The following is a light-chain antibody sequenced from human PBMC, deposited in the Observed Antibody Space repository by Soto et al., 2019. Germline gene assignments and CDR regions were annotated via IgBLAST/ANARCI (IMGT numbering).Light chain of an antibody. CDR1: QSVSSSY. Sequence: EIVLTQSPDTLSLSPGERATLSCRASQSVSSSYLAWYQQKPGQAPRLLIYGASSRATGIPDRFSGSGSGTDFTLTISRLEPEDFAVYYCQQYGSSLRTFGQGTKLEIK. CDR2: GAS. V-gene: IGKV3-20*01. J-gene: IGKJ2*01. CDR3: QQYGSSLRT.